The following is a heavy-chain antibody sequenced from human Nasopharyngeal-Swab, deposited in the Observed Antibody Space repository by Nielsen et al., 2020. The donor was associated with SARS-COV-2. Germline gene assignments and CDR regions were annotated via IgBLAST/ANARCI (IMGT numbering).Heavy chain of an antibody. CDR2: ISSSTSNI. V-gene: IGHV3-48*04. CDR1: GFTFSSYS. D-gene: IGHD3-3*01. CDR3: ARDWLDYDFRSAYFIDV. Sequence: GGSLRLSCAASGFTFSSYSMNWVRQAPGKGLEWVSYISSSTSNIYYTDSVKGRFTVSRDNAKNSLYLQMNSLRAEDTAVYYCARDWLDYDFRSAYFIDVWGQGTTVTVSS. J-gene: IGHJ6*02.